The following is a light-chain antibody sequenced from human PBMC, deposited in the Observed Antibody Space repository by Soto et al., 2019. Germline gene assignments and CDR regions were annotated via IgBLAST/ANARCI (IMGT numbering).Light chain of an antibody. J-gene: IGLJ2*01. Sequence: QSVLTQPPSGSGAPGQRVTISCTGSTSNIGAGIDVHWYQKFPGTAPKLLIYANTNRPSGVPDRFSGSKSGTSASLAITGLQAEDEADYYCQSYDNSLSGPVFGGGTKVTVL. CDR1: TSNIGAGID. CDR2: ANT. CDR3: QSYDNSLSGPV. V-gene: IGLV1-40*01.